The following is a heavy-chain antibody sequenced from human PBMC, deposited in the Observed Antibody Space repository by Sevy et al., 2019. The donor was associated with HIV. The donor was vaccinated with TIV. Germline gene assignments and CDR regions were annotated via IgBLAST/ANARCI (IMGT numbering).Heavy chain of an antibody. V-gene: IGHV3-23*01. CDR2: LSFGCGKI. Sequence: GESLKISCAASGFAFYDYSMSWIRQAPGKGLEWVATLSFGCGKINYADSVKGRFTISRDNSKNSFYLQMDNLRVEETALYYCAREGCTRPHDYWGQGTRVTVSS. J-gene: IGHJ4*02. D-gene: IGHD2-8*01. CDR1: GFAFYDYS. CDR3: AREGCTRPHDY.